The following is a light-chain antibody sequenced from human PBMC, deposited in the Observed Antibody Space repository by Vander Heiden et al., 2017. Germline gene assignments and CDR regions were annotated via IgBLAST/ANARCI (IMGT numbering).Light chain of an antibody. J-gene: IGKJ4*02. Sequence: DIQMTQSPSSLSASVGDRVTITCRASQSIRSYLNWCQQQPGKAPKLLIYAASSMQSGGPSRFSGSGGGTEYTLTTSSRQPEDYAADYCQQKVSSPPLTFGRGTKVEIK. CDR1: QSIRSY. CDR3: QQKVSSPPLT. CDR2: AAS. V-gene: IGKV1-39*01.